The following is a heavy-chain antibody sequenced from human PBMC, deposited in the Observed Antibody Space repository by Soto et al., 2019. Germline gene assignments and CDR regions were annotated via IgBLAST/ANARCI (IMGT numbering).Heavy chain of an antibody. J-gene: IGHJ4*02. Sequence: GASVKVSCKASGYTFTGYYMHWVRQAPGQGLEWMGWINPNSGGTNYAQKFQGRVTMTRDTSISTAYMELSRLRSDDTAGYYCARADSSGYYYDSDYFDYWGQGTLVTVSS. CDR2: INPNSGGT. D-gene: IGHD3-22*01. CDR3: ARADSSGYYYDSDYFDY. V-gene: IGHV1-2*02. CDR1: GYTFTGYY.